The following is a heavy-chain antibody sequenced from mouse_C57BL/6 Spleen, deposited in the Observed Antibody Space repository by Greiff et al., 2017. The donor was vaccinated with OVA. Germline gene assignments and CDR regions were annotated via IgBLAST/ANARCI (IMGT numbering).Heavy chain of an antibody. CDR2: IRLKSDNYAT. V-gene: IGHV6-3*01. Sequence: EVKLEESGGGLVQPGGSMKLSCVASGFTFSNYWMNWVRQSPEKGLEWVAQIRLKSDNYATHYAESVKGRFTISRDDSKSSVYLQMNNLRAEDTGIYYCTVDFFEGYWGQGTTLTVSS. CDR1: GFTFSNYW. CDR3: TVDFFEGY. J-gene: IGHJ2*01.